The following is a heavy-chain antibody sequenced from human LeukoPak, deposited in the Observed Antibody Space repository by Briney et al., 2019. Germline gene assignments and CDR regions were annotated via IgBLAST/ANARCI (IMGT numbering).Heavy chain of an antibody. CDR3: ARVDCSGGSCYLRPFDY. CDR2: ISHDGSNK. CDR1: GFTFSSYA. Sequence: PGGSLRLSCAASGFTFSSYAMHWVRQAPGKGLEWVAVISHDGSNKYYADSVKGRFTISRDNSKNTLHVQMNSLRVEDTAVYYCARVDCSGGSCYLRPFDYWGQGTLVTVSS. D-gene: IGHD2-15*01. J-gene: IGHJ4*02. V-gene: IGHV3-30-3*01.